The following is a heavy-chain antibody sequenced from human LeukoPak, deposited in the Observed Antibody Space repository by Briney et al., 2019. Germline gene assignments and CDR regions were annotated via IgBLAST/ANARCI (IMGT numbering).Heavy chain of an antibody. CDR3: ARGYCSSTSCYGFADY. CDR2: INHSGST. V-gene: IGHV4-34*01. CDR1: GGSFSGYY. J-gene: IGHJ4*02. Sequence: SETLSLTCAVYGGSFSGYYWSWIRQPPGKGLEWIGEINHSGSTNYNPSLKSRVTISVDTSKNQFSLKLSSVTAADTAVYYCARGYCSSTSCYGFADYWGQVTLVTVSS. D-gene: IGHD2-2*01.